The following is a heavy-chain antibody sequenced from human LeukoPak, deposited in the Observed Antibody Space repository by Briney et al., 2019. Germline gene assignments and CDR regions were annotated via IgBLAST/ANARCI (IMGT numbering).Heavy chain of an antibody. V-gene: IGHV4-59*08. D-gene: IGHD6-13*01. CDR2: IYYSGST. J-gene: IGHJ6*03. CDR3: ARQDWVAAPASLDYYYMDV. CDR1: GGSISSYS. Sequence: PSETLSLTCTVSGGSISSYSWTWVRQPPGKGLEWIGYIYYSGSTNYNPSLKSRVTISVDTSKNQFSLRLSSVTAADTAVYYCARQDWVAAPASLDYYYMDVWGKGTTVTVSS.